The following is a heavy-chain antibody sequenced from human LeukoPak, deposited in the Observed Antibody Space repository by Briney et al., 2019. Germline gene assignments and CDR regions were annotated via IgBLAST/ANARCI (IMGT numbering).Heavy chain of an antibody. CDR3: ARDGTGEPADY. CDR1: GGSFSSYY. CDR2: INHSGST. Sequence: SGTLSLTCAVYGGSFSSYYWSWIRQPPGKGLEWIGEINHSGSTNYNPSLKSRVTISVDTSKNQFSLKLSSVTAADTAVYYCARDGTGEPADYWGQGTLVTVSS. D-gene: IGHD3-16*01. J-gene: IGHJ4*02. V-gene: IGHV4-34*01.